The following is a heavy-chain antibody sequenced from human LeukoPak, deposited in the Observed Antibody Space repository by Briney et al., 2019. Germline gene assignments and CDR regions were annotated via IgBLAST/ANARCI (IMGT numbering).Heavy chain of an antibody. J-gene: IGHJ6*02. CDR2: IIPIFGTA. CDR3: ARTGENPPAATLYGMDV. D-gene: IGHD2-15*01. CDR1: GGTFSSYG. V-gene: IGHV1-69*13. Sequence: GASVKVSCKASGGTFSSYGISWVRQAPGQGLEWMGGIIPIFGTANYAQKFQGRVTITADESTSAAYMELGSLRSEDTAVYYCARTGENPPAATLYGMDVWGQGTTVTVSS.